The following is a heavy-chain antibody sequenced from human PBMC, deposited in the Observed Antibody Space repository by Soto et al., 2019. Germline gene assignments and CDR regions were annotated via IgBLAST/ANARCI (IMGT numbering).Heavy chain of an antibody. V-gene: IGHV4-59*01. CDR2: IYYSGST. J-gene: IGHJ6*04. D-gene: IGHD3-10*01. CDR1: GGSMSSYY. CDR3: ARTVLLWFGVLRPVPGCTHV. Sequence: SETLPLTCTGSGGSMSSYYWSWIRQPPGKGLEWIGYIYYSGSTNYNPSLKSRVTISVDTSKNQFSLKLSSVTAADTAVYYCARTVLLWFGVLRPVPGCTHVRGKGLMVTLSS.